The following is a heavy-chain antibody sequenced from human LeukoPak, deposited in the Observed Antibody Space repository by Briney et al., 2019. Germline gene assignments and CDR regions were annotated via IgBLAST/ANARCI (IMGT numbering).Heavy chain of an antibody. V-gene: IGHV4-59*01. D-gene: IGHD1-26*01. CDR2: IYYSGST. CDR3: ARVESGSWDFDY. Sequence: SETLSLTCTVSGGSISSYYWSWIRQPPGKGLEWIGYIYYSGSTNYNPSLKSRVTISVDTSKNQFSLKLSSVTAADTAVYYCARVESGSWDFDYWGQGTLVTVSS. J-gene: IGHJ4*02. CDR1: GGSISSYY.